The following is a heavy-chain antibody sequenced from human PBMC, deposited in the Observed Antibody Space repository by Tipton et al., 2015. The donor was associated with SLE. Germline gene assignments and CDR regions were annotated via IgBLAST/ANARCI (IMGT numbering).Heavy chain of an antibody. CDR3: TRGLVGARTVSFDY. CDR2: IWFDGSEK. V-gene: IGHV3-33*08. CDR1: GFTFSNYG. J-gene: IGHJ4*02. Sequence: SLRLSCAASGFTFSNYGVHWVRQAPGKGLEWVALIWFDGSEKYYADSVKGRFTTSRDNSKDTLYLQMNSLRPEDTAVYYCTRGLVGARTVSFDYWGQGILVTVSS. D-gene: IGHD1-26*01.